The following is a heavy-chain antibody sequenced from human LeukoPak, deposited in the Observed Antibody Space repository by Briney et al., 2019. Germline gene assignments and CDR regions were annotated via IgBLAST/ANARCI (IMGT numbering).Heavy chain of an antibody. Sequence: GGSLRLSCADSGFTFSSFAMGWVRQAPGKGLEWVSGISGSGGGTSYADSVKGRFTISRDNSKNTLYLQMNSLRAEDTAVYYCAKTPGLRTPFDYWGQGTLVTVSS. D-gene: IGHD3-16*01. CDR3: AKTPGLRTPFDY. CDR2: ISGSGGGT. J-gene: IGHJ4*02. V-gene: IGHV3-23*01. CDR1: GFTFSSFA.